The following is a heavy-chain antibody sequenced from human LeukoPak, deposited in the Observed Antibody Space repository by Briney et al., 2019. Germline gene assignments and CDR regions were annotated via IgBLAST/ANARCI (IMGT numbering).Heavy chain of an antibody. CDR2: IYSSGST. CDR1: GGSISSSSYY. CDR3: ARHRDSSSWSMFIDY. Sequence: PSETLSLTCTVSGGSISSSSYYWGWLRPPPGQGLEWIGSIYSSGSTYYNRSVKSRVTMSVDTSKNQFCLKLSSVTAADTAVYYCARHRDSSSWSMFIDYWGQGTLVTVSS. J-gene: IGHJ4*02. V-gene: IGHV4-39*01. D-gene: IGHD6-13*01.